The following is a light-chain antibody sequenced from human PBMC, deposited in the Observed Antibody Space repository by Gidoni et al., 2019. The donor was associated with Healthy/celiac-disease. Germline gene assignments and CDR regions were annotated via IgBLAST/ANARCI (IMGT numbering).Light chain of an antibody. J-gene: IGKJ3*01. CDR2: DAS. V-gene: IGKV3-11*01. CDR3: QQRSNWPGT. CDR1: QSVSSY. Sequence: VLTQSPATLSLSPGERATLSRRASQSVSSYLAWSQQKPGQAPRLLIYDASNRATGIPARFSGSGSGTDFTLTISSLEPEDFAVYYCQQRSNWPGTFGPGTKVDIK.